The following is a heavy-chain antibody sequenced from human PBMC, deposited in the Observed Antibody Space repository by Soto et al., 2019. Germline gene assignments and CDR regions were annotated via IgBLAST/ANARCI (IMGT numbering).Heavy chain of an antibody. CDR3: ARERVGYGGVDSSPVDG. V-gene: IGHV4-31*03. CDR2: IYYSGST. D-gene: IGHD2-21*02. CDR1: GGSISSGGYY. J-gene: IGHJ6*02. Sequence: PSETLSLTCTVSGGSISSGGYYWSWILQHPGKGLEWIGYIYYSGSTYYNPSLKRRVTISVDTSKNQFSLKMNSVTAADTAVYYCARERVGYGGVDSSPVDGWGQGNTVPVSS.